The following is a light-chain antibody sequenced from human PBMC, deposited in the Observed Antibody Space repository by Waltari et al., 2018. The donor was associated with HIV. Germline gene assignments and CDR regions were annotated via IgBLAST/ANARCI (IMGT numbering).Light chain of an antibody. CDR2: KDN. Sequence: SYELTQPPSVSVSPGQTARITCSGDELPKQYAYWYQRKPGQAPILVIYKDNERPSGIPERFSGSSSGTTVTLTISGVQAEDEADYYCQSADNSGTWVFGGGTKLTVL. J-gene: IGLJ3*02. CDR1: ELPKQY. V-gene: IGLV3-25*03. CDR3: QSADNSGTWV.